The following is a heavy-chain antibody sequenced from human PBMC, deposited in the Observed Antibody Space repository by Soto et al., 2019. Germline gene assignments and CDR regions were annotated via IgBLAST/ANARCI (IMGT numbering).Heavy chain of an antibody. V-gene: IGHV3-23*01. CDR3: AKNRPPICSGGSCYIHTPGDSLPGYFDY. D-gene: IGHD2-15*01. J-gene: IGHJ4*02. CDR2: ISGSGGST. Sequence: EVQLLESGGGLVQPGGSLRLSCAASGFTFSSYAMSWVRQAPGKGLEWVSAISGSGGSTYYADSVKGRSTISRDNSKNTLYLQMNGLSAEDTAVYYCAKNRPPICSGGSCYIHTPGDSLPGYFDYWGQGTLVTVSS. CDR1: GFTFSSYA.